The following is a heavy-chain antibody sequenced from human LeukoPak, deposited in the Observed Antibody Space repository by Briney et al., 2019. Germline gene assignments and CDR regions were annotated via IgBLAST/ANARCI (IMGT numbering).Heavy chain of an antibody. CDR1: GGSISSGGYS. CDR2: IYHSGST. CDR3: ATYNPPLDAFDI. V-gene: IGHV4-30-2*01. Sequence: SETLSLTCAVSGGSISSGGYSWSWIRQPPGKGLEWIGYIYHSGSTYYNPSLKSRVTISVDRSKNQFSLKLSSVTAADTAVYYCATYNPPLDAFDIWGQGTMVTVSS. J-gene: IGHJ3*02. D-gene: IGHD1-20*01.